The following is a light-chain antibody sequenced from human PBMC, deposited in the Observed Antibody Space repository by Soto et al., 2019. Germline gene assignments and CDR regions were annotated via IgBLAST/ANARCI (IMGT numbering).Light chain of an antibody. CDR3: QQYGSSPGT. J-gene: IGKJ1*01. Sequence: EIVLTQSPGTLSLSPGERATLSCRASQSVSGTQLAWYQQKPGQAPRLLIYDASSRATGIPDRFSGSGSGTDFTLTINRLEPEDFAVYYCQQYGSSPGTFGPGTRVEIK. CDR2: DAS. CDR1: QSVSGTQ. V-gene: IGKV3-20*01.